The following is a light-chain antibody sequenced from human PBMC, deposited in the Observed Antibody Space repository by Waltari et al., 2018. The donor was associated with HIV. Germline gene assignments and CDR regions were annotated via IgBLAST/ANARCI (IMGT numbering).Light chain of an antibody. CDR2: WAS. V-gene: IGKV4-1*01. CDR3: QQYYSTPLT. CDR1: QTVLYSSNNKNY. J-gene: IGKJ4*01. Sequence: DSVMTQSPDSVAVSLGERATMNCKSTQTVLYSSNNKNYLAWYQQKPGQPPKLLIYWASTRESGVPDRFSGSGSGTDFTLTISSLQAEDVAVYYCQQYYSTPLTFGGGTKVEIK.